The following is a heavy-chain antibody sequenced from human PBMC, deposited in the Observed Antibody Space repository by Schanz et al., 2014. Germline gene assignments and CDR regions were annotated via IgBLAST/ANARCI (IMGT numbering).Heavy chain of an antibody. D-gene: IGHD3-10*01. V-gene: IGHV3-23*01. CDR2: ISGDGGYT. Sequence: VQLLESGGGLVQPGGSLRLSCAASGFSFSIFAMTWVRQAPGQGLEWVATISGDGGYTYGADSVKGRFTISRDNSKSTLYMQMNNLRAECTTVYFSAKAKSGAHGAFDIWGQGTMVTVSS. CDR1: GFSFSIFA. CDR3: AKAKSGAHGAFDI. J-gene: IGHJ3*02.